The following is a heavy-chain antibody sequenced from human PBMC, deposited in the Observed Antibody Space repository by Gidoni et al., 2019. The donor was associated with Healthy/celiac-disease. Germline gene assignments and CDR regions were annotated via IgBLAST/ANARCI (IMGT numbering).Heavy chain of an antibody. Sequence: EVQLVESGGGLIQPGGSLRLSCAASGFTVSSNYMSWVRQAPGKGLEWVSVIYSGGSTYDADSVKGRFTISRDNSKNTLYLQMNSLRAEDTAVYYCASKTSHYYYYGMDVWGQGTTVTVSS. CDR3: ASKTSHYYYYGMDV. V-gene: IGHV3-53*01. CDR2: IYSGGST. CDR1: GFTVSSNY. J-gene: IGHJ6*02.